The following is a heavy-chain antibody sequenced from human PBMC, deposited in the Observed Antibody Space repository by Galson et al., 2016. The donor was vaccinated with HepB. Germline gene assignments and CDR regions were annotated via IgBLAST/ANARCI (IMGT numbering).Heavy chain of an antibody. Sequence: QSGAEVKKPGESLRISCKGSGYSFTNYWITWVRQMPGKGLEWMGTIDPSDSYTNYSPSFQGHVTISADKSIGTAYLQWSSLKASDTAMSYCARRSGGAATEYYYYYMDVRGKGTAVTVSS. V-gene: IGHV5-10-1*01. CDR1: GYSFTNYW. CDR2: IDPSDSYT. J-gene: IGHJ6*03. D-gene: IGHD1-26*01. CDR3: ARRSGGAATEYYYYYMDV.